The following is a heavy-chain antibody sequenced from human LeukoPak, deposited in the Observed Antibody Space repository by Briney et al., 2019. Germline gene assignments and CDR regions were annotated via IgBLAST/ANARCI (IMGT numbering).Heavy chain of an antibody. CDR3: ARDRAGRKAWVEFDP. D-gene: IGHD3-10*01. CDR2: IYVDGVT. Sequence: GGSLRLSCGASGITVSQNDMSWVRQAPGRGLEWGSLIYVDGVTHYADCVKGRFTISRDNSKNTVYLEMNSLRPEDTAVYFCARDRAGRKAWVEFDPWGQGTLVTVSS. CDR1: GITVSQND. V-gene: IGHV3-66*02. J-gene: IGHJ5*02.